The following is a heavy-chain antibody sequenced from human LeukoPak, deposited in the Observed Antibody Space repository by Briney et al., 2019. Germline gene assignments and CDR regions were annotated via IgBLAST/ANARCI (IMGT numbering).Heavy chain of an antibody. J-gene: IGHJ4*02. Sequence: PGESLRLSCAASGFAFSNYAMSWVRQAPGKGLEWVSTIRGSGGNTYYADSVKGRFTISRDNSKNTLYLQMNSLRAEDTAVYYCARDDPNLAGRYQFDSWGQGTLVTVSS. CDR2: IRGSGGNT. CDR3: ARDDPNLAGRYQFDS. D-gene: IGHD6-19*01. V-gene: IGHV3-23*01. CDR1: GFAFSNYA.